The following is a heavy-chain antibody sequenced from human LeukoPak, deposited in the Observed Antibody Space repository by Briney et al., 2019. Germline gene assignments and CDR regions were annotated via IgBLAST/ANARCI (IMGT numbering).Heavy chain of an antibody. Sequence: GASVKVSCKASGYTFTSYYMHWVRQAPGQGLEWMGIINPSGGSTSYAQKFQGRVTMTRDTSTSTVYMELSSLRSEDTAVYYCARTPSPAAAPAQNYYYGMDVWGQGTTVTVSS. CDR3: ARTPSPAAAPAQNYYYGMDV. D-gene: IGHD6-13*01. V-gene: IGHV1-46*01. CDR1: GYTFTSYY. J-gene: IGHJ6*02. CDR2: INPSGGST.